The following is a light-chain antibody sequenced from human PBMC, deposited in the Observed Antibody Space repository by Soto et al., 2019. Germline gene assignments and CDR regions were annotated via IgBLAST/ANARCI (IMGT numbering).Light chain of an antibody. CDR1: QSVSSTY. CDR2: GAS. Sequence: EIVLTQSPGTLSLSPGERVTLSCRASQSVSSTYLAWYQQKPGQAPRLLIYGASSRAAGIPDRFSGSGSGTDFTLTINRREPDDFAVYYCQQYGSSPWTFGQGTKVEIK. V-gene: IGKV3-20*01. CDR3: QQYGSSPWT. J-gene: IGKJ1*01.